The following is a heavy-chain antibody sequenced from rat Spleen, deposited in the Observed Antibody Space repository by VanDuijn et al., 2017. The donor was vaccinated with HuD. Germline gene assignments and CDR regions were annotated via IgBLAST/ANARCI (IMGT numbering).Heavy chain of an antibody. D-gene: IGHD4-1*01. V-gene: IGHV5-29*01. CDR3: ARRGYNNYFFDY. CDR1: GFTFSNYG. CDR2: ISHDGSGT. Sequence: EVQLVESGGGLAQPGRSLKLSCAASGFTFSNYGMAWVRQAPTKGLEWVATISHDGSGTDYRDSVKGRFTISRDNAKSTPYLKMDSLRSEDTATYYCARRGYNNYFFDYWGRGVMVTVSA. J-gene: IGHJ2*01.